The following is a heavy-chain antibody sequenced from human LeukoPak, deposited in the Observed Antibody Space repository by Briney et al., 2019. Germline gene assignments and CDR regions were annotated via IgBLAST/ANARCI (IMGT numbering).Heavy chain of an antibody. V-gene: IGHV5-51*01. CDR2: IYPGDSDI. CDR1: GYSFSNYW. Sequence: GESLKISCKGSGYSFSNYWIGWVRQMPGKGLEWMGIIYPGDSDIRYSPSFQGQVTISADKSISTAYLQWSSLKASDTAMYYCAKSIVGATSYGDYFDYWGQGTLVTVSS. CDR3: AKSIVGATSYGDYFDY. D-gene: IGHD1-26*01. J-gene: IGHJ4*02.